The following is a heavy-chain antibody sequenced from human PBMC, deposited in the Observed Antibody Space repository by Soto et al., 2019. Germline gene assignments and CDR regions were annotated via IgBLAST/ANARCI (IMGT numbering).Heavy chain of an antibody. V-gene: IGHV2-5*02. J-gene: IGHJ4*02. CDR3: AHRQGAAIVY. CDR1: GFSLRSSGAA. Sequence: SGPTLVNPTQTLTLTCTFSGFSLRSSGAAVGWIRQPPGKALEWLALIYWDDDKRYSPSLKSRLTITKDTSKNQVVLTLTNMDPVDTATYFCAHRQGAAIVYWGPGALVTVSS. CDR2: IYWDDDK. D-gene: IGHD2-15*01.